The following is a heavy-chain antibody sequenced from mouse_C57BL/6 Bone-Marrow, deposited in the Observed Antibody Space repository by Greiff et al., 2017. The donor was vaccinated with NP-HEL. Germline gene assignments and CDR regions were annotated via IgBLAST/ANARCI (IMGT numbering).Heavy chain of an antibody. D-gene: IGHD1-1*01. V-gene: IGHV14-4*01. CDR3: TTDYYGSSLYSYAMDY. CDR1: GFNIKDDY. J-gene: IGHJ4*01. Sequence: EVQLQQSGAELVRPGASVKLSCTASGFNIKDDYMHWVKQRPEQGLEWIGWIDPENGDTEYASKFQGKATITVDTSSNTAYLQLSSLTSEDTAVYYCTTDYYGSSLYSYAMDYWGQGTSVTVSA. CDR2: IDPENGDT.